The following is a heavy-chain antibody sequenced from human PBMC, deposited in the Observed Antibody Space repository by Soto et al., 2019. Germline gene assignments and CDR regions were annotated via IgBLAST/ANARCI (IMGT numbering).Heavy chain of an antibody. CDR2: IYYSGST. V-gene: IGHV4-59*01. J-gene: IGHJ6*02. CDR3: ARSRDHHYGMAV. Sequence: SETLSLTCTVSGGSISTYYWSWIRQPPGKGLEWIGYIYYSGSTNYNPSLRSRITISVDTSKNQFSLKLSSVTTADTAVYFCARSRDHHYGMAVWGQGTTVTVSS. CDR1: GGSISTYY.